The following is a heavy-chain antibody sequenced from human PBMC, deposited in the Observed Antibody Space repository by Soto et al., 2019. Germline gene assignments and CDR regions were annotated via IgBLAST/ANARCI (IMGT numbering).Heavy chain of an antibody. Sequence: GESLKISCKGSGYSFTTYWIGWVRQMPGKGLEWMGIIYPTNSDTRYSPSFQGQVTISADKSISTAYLQWSSLKASDTAMYYCARTAAAGKYYNGMDVWGQGTTVTVSS. D-gene: IGHD6-13*01. CDR1: GYSFTTYW. CDR3: ARTAAAGKYYNGMDV. J-gene: IGHJ6*02. V-gene: IGHV5-51*01. CDR2: IYPTNSDT.